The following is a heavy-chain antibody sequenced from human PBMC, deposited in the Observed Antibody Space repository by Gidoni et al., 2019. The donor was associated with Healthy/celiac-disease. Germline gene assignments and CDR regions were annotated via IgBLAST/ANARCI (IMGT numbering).Heavy chain of an antibody. Sequence: QVQLVQSGAEVKKPGASVTVSCKASGYTFTSYYMHWVRQAPGQGLEWMGIINPSGGSTSYAQKFQGRVTMTRDTSTSTVYMELSSLRSEDTAVYYCARYGPTDAFDIWGQGTMVTVSS. D-gene: IGHD4-17*01. CDR3: ARYGPTDAFDI. J-gene: IGHJ3*02. V-gene: IGHV1-46*03. CDR1: GYTFTSYY. CDR2: INPSGGST.